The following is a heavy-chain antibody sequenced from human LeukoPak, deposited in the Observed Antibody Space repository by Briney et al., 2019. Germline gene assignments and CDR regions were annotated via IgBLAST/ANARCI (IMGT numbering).Heavy chain of an antibody. J-gene: IGHJ4*02. Sequence: GGSLRLSCAASRFTFSNAWMSWVRQAPGKGLEWVGRIKSKTEGGTTDYAAPVKGRFTISRDNSKNTLYLQMNSLRAEDTAVYYCAKVGDYGDYALDYWGQGTLVTVSS. V-gene: IGHV3-15*01. D-gene: IGHD4-17*01. CDR3: AKVGDYGDYALDY. CDR2: IKSKTEGGTT. CDR1: RFTFSNAW.